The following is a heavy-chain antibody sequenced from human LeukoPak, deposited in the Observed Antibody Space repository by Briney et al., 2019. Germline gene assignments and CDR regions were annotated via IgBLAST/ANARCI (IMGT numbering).Heavy chain of an antibody. D-gene: IGHD3-10*01. Sequence: HGSSVKVSCKASGGTFSSYTISWVRQAPGQGLEWMGGIIPIFGTANYAQKFQGRVTITADESTSTAYMELSSLGSEDTAVYYCARSATWFGELGDFDYWGQGTLVTVSS. V-gene: IGHV1-69*01. CDR2: IIPIFGTA. CDR3: ARSATWFGELGDFDY. J-gene: IGHJ4*02. CDR1: GGTFSSYT.